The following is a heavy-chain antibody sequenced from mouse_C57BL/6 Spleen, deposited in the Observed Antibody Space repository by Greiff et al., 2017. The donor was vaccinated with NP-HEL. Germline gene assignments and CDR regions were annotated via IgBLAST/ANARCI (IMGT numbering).Heavy chain of an antibody. Sequence: QVQLKQPGAELVKPGASVKLSCKASGYTFTSYWMHWVKQRPGQGLEWIGMIHPNSGSTNYNEKFKSKATLTVDKSSSTAYMQLSSLTSEDSAVYYCARLGNIRDYDWYFDVWGTGTTVTVSS. D-gene: IGHD2-4*01. J-gene: IGHJ1*03. CDR3: ARLGNIRDYDWYFDV. CDR2: IHPNSGST. V-gene: IGHV1-64*01. CDR1: GYTFTSYW.